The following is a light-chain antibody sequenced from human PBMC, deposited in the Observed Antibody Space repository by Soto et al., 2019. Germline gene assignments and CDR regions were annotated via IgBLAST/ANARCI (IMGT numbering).Light chain of an antibody. CDR1: TGAVTRGFH. CDR3: LLYYGDALV. V-gene: IGLV7-43*01. CDR2: STE. Sequence: QTVVTQEPSLTVSPGGTVTLTCASSTGAVTRGFHPNWFQQKPGQAPRALIYSTEYKHSWTPARFSGSLLGGKAALTLSGVQPEDEADYYCLLYYGDALVFGGGTKVTVL. J-gene: IGLJ3*02.